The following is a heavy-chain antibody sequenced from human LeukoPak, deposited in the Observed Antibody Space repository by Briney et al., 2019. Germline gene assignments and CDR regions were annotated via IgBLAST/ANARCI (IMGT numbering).Heavy chain of an antibody. CDR2: IYTSGST. Sequence: SQTLSLTCTVSGGSISSGSYYWSWIRQPAGKGLEWIGRIYTSGSTNYNPSLKGRVTISVDTSKNQFSLKLSSVTAADTAVYYCARARGLNWFDPWGQGTLVTVSS. CDR3: ARARGLNWFDP. CDR1: GGSISSGSYY. D-gene: IGHD3/OR15-3a*01. J-gene: IGHJ5*02. V-gene: IGHV4-61*02.